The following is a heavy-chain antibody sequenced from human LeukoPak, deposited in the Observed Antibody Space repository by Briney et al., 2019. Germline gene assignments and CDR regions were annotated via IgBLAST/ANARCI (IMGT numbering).Heavy chain of an antibody. CDR2: IIPIFGTA. CDR1: GGTFSSYA. CDR3: ARTYSSGWSSFDY. D-gene: IGHD6-19*01. V-gene: IGHV1-69*13. Sequence: ASVKVSCKASGGTFSSYAISWVRQAPGQGLEWMGGIIPIFGTANYAQKFQGRVTITADESTSTAYMELSSLRSEDTAVYYCARTYSSGWSSFDYWGQGTLVTVSS. J-gene: IGHJ4*02.